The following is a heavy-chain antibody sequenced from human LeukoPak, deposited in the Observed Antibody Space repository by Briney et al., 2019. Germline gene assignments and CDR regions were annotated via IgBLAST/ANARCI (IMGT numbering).Heavy chain of an antibody. Sequence: GSLRLSCAASGLTFSSHWMHWVRQAPGKGLEWVSVIYSGGSTYYADSVKGRFTISRDNSKNTLYLQMNSLRAEDTAVYYCASFDYGDPFDYWGQGTLVTVSS. CDR2: IYSGGST. V-gene: IGHV3-53*01. D-gene: IGHD4-17*01. CDR3: ASFDYGDPFDY. J-gene: IGHJ4*02. CDR1: GLTFSSHW.